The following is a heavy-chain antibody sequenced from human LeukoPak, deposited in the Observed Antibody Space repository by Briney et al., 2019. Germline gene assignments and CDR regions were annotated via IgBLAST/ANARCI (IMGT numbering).Heavy chain of an antibody. CDR2: INPNSGGT. J-gene: IGHJ5*02. Sequence: GASVKVSCKASGYTFTGYYMHWVRQAPGQGLEWMGWINPNSGGTNYAQKFQGRVTMTRDTSISTAYMELSRLRSDDTAVYYCARAYRSSTSCYSGWFDPWGQGTLVTVSS. D-gene: IGHD2-2*02. CDR3: ARAYRSSTSCYSGWFDP. CDR1: GYTFTGYY. V-gene: IGHV1-2*02.